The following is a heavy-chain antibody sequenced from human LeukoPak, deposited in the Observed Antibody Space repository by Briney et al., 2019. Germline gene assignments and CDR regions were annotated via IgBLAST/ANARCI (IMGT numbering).Heavy chain of an antibody. CDR2: ITTGGPNT. Sequence: GGSLRLSCTASGFTFSSYTMSWVRQAPGKGLKWVSTITTGGPNTYYADSVKGRFTVSRDDSKNTLYLQMNSLRAEDTAVYYCAKLNVDFYRYYGMDVWGQGTTVTVSS. CDR1: GFTFSSYT. D-gene: IGHD3-16*02. V-gene: IGHV3-23*01. CDR3: AKLNVDFYRYYGMDV. J-gene: IGHJ6*02.